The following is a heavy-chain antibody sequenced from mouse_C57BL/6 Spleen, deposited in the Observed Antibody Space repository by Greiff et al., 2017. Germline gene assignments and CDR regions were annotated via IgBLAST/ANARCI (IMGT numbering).Heavy chain of an antibody. J-gene: IGHJ4*01. V-gene: IGHV1-62-2*01. CDR3: ARHEDRYGNYGYYAMDY. CDR2: FYPGSGSI. D-gene: IGHD2-10*02. CDR1: GYTFTEYT. Sequence: QVQLQQSGAELVKPGASVKLSCKASGYTFTEYTIHWVKQRSGQGLEWIGWFYPGSGSIKYNEKFKDKATLTADKSSSTVYMELSRLTSEDSAVYFCARHEDRYGNYGYYAMDYWGQGTSVTVSS.